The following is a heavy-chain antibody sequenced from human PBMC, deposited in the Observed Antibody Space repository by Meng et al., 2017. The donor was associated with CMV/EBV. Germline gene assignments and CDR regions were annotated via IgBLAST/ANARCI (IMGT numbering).Heavy chain of an antibody. Sequence: QWQRQESGPGLVKPSQTLSLTCTVSGGSFSGYYWSWIRQPPGKGLEWIGEINHSGSTNYNPSLKSRVTISVDTSKNQFSLKLSSVTAADTAVYYCASSLTYPDYWGQGTLVTVSS. V-gene: IGHV4-34*09. CDR3: ASSLTYPDY. CDR1: GGSFSGYY. J-gene: IGHJ4*02. CDR2: INHSGST. D-gene: IGHD2-15*01.